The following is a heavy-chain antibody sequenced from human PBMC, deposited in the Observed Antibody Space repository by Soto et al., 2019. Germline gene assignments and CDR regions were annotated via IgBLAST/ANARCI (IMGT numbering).Heavy chain of an antibody. J-gene: IGHJ4*02. V-gene: IGHV1-18*01. D-gene: IGHD3-10*01. Sequence: QVQLVQSGAEVKKPGASVKVSCKASGYTFTSYGISWVRQAPGQGLEWMGWISAYNGNTNYAQKLQGRVTMTTDTSTSTACTELRCLRSDETAVYWCARVYGSGSRFDYCGQGTLVTVSS. CDR1: GYTFTSYG. CDR2: ISAYNGNT. CDR3: ARVYGSGSRFDY.